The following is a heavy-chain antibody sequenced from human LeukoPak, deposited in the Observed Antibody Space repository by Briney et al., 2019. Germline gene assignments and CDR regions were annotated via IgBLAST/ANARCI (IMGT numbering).Heavy chain of an antibody. V-gene: IGHV3-23*01. CDR1: GFTFSSYA. CDR2: ISGSGGST. J-gene: IGHJ6*03. CDR3: AKSHGLTYYYYYMDV. Sequence: TGGSLRLSCAASGFTFSSYAMSWVRQAPGKGLEWVSAISGSGGSTYYADSVKGRFTISRDNSKSTLYLQMNSLRAEDTAVYYCAKSHGLTYYYYYMDVWGKGTTVTVSS.